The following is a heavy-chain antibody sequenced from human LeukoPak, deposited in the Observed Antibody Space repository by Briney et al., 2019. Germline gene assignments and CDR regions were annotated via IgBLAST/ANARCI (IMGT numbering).Heavy chain of an antibody. CDR1: GFTFSSYA. V-gene: IGHV3-23*01. CDR2: ISSSGGST. CDR3: AKASGLRSFTLIS. Sequence: AGGSLRLSCAASGFTFSSYAMSWVRESPGKGLEGVSPISSSGGSTYYADSVKGRFTIPRDNHKHTLSLQMNSLRAEDTAVYYCAKASGLRSFTLISWGLGTLVTVSS. D-gene: IGHD3-3*01. J-gene: IGHJ5*02.